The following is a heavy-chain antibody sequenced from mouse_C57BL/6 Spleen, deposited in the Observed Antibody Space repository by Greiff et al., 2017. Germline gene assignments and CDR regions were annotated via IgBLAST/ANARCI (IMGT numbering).Heavy chain of an antibody. V-gene: IGHV5-9*01. CDR2: ISGGGGNT. CDR3: ASYGNYGAMDY. CDR1: GFTFSSYT. Sequence: EVKLVESGGGLVKPGGSLKLSCAASGFTFSSYTMSWVRQTPGKRLEWVATISGGGGNTYYPDSVKGRFTISRDNAKNTLYLQMSSLRSEDTALYYCASYGNYGAMDYWGQGTSVTVSS. D-gene: IGHD2-1*01. J-gene: IGHJ4*01.